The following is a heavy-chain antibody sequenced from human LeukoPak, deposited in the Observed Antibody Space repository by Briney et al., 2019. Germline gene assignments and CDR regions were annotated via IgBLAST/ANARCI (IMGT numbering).Heavy chain of an antibody. V-gene: IGHV1-69*05. D-gene: IGHD5-18*01. J-gene: IGHJ5*02. Sequence: ASVQVSCKASRGTLISYAMSWVRQAPAQGREWMGGIIPIFGTANDAQKYQGRSTMTTDTSTSTAYMELRRLRSDDTAVYYCARDLHTAKAWFDRWGQGTLVTVSS. CDR2: IIPIFGTA. CDR3: ARDLHTAKAWFDR. CDR1: RGTLISYA.